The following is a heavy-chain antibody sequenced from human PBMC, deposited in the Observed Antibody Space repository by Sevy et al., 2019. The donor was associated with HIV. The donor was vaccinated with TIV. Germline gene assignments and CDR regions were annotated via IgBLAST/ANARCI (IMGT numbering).Heavy chain of an antibody. CDR1: GGSISSDSYN. CDR3: ARHYGGSADF. CDR2: ISYSGDT. Sequence: SETLSLTCTVFGGSISSDSYNWGWIRQPPGKGLEWVGSISYSGDTHYNPSVKSRLSMSVDTSKTQFSLNLAPVTAADTAVYFCARHYGGSADFWGQGTLVTVSS. D-gene: IGHD2-15*01. J-gene: IGHJ4*02. V-gene: IGHV4-39*01.